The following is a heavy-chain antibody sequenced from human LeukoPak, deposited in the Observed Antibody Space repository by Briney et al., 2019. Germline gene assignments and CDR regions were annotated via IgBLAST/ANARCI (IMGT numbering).Heavy chain of an antibody. V-gene: IGHV1-18*01. CDR3: ARDCSSTSCYSWHYYYYGMDV. J-gene: IGHJ6*02. CDR2: ISAYNGNT. CDR1: GYTFTSYG. D-gene: IGHD2-2*01. Sequence: ASVKVSCKASGYTFTSYGISWVRQAPGQGLEWMGWISAYNGNTNYAQKLQGRVTMTTDTSTSTAYMELRSLRSADTAVYYCARDCSSTSCYSWHYYYYGMDVWGQGTTVTVPS.